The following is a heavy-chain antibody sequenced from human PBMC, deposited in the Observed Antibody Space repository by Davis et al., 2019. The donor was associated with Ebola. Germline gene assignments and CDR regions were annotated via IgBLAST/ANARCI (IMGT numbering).Heavy chain of an antibody. J-gene: IGHJ4*02. CDR1: GYTFTSYA. CDR2: IIPILGIA. CDR3: ARVKDYYDSSGYYLYYFDY. D-gene: IGHD3-22*01. Sequence: SVKVSCKASGYTFTSYAMHWVRQAPGQGLEWMGRIIPILGIANYAQKFQGRVTITADKSTSTAYMELSSLRSEDTAVYYCARVKDYYDSSGYYLYYFDYWGQGTLVTVSS. V-gene: IGHV1-69*04.